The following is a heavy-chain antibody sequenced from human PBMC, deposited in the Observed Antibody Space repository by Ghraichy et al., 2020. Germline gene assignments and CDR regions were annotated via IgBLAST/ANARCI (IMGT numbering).Heavy chain of an antibody. Sequence: GESLNISCAASGFTFSSYAMSWVRQAPGKGLEWVSAISGSGGSTYYADSVKGRFTLSRDNSKNTLYLQMNSLRAEDTAVYYCARGEDCSSTSCFRFYYYGMDVWGQGTTVTISS. CDR3: ARGEDCSSTSCFRFYYYGMDV. D-gene: IGHD2-2*01. V-gene: IGHV3-23*01. J-gene: IGHJ6*02. CDR1: GFTFSSYA. CDR2: ISGSGGST.